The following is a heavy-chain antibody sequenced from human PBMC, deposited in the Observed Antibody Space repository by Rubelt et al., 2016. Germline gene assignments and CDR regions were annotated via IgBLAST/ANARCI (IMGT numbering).Heavy chain of an antibody. V-gene: IGHV4-34*01. Sequence: QVQLQQWGAGLLKPSETLSLTCAVHGGSFSGYYWSWIRQPPGKGLEWIGEINHSGSTNYNPSLKSRVTISVEPAKNQFSLKLSSVTAADTAVYYCARRRRYSGSSYWYFDLWGRGTLVTVSS. CDR2: INHSGST. D-gene: IGHD1-26*01. J-gene: IGHJ2*01. CDR3: ARRRRYSGSSYWYFDL. CDR1: GGSFSGYY.